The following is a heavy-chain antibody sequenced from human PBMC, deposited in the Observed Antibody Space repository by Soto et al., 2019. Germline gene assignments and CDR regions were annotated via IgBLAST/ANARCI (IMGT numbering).Heavy chain of an antibody. Sequence: PSETLSLTCAVSVGSISGSYYYWFWLRQSPGRGPEWIGSVFYTGFTSYNPSLESRVSVSVDTSKNQFSLKVSAVTAADTAVYYCASSQKGYNWNYFDHWGQGALVTVSS. D-gene: IGHD1-20*01. CDR3: ASSQKGYNWNYFDH. J-gene: IGHJ4*02. CDR1: VGSISGSYYY. V-gene: IGHV4-39*01. CDR2: VFYTGFT.